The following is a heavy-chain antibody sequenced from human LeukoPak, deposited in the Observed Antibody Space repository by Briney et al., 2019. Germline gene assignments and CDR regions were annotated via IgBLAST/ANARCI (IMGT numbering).Heavy chain of an antibody. CDR3: AKDFGEDIVVPGY. CDR1: GFTFSSYW. CDR2: VWYDDAVK. V-gene: IGHV3-33*03. Sequence: GGSLRLSCVGSGFTFSSYWMSWVRQAPGKGLEWLAVVWYDDAVKNYADSVKGRFTISRDNAKNSLYLQMNSLRAEDMALYYCAKDFGEDIVVPGYWGQGTLVTVSS. D-gene: IGHD2-15*01. J-gene: IGHJ4*02.